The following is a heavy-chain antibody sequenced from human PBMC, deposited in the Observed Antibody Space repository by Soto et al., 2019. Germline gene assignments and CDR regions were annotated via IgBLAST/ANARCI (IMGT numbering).Heavy chain of an antibody. CDR1: GFIFNDYY. CDR3: ARYAAEVTTFFDQ. Sequence: GESLKISCAASGFIFNDYYMSWIRQAPGKGLEWLSNISGSSGSKKYADAGKGRFTISRDNAKKSLYLEMHSLRAEDTAMYYCARYAAEVTTFFDQWGQGTLVTVSS. V-gene: IGHV3-11*06. J-gene: IGHJ4*02. D-gene: IGHD4-17*01. CDR2: ISGSSGSK.